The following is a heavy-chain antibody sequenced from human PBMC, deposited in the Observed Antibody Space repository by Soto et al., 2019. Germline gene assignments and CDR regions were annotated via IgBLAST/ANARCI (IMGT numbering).Heavy chain of an antibody. CDR2: ISGSAGAT. D-gene: IGHD6-13*01. CDR1: GFTFVDYA. J-gene: IGHJ4*02. CDR3: ARQDYSTIRYLNY. V-gene: IGHV3-23*01. Sequence: GRSVRLSCPASGFTFVDYAMTWVRQAPGKGLEWVSVISGSAGATYYADSVKGRFTISRDNSKNTLYLQMNSLRAEDTSVYYCARQDYSTIRYLNYWGQGTLDTVSS.